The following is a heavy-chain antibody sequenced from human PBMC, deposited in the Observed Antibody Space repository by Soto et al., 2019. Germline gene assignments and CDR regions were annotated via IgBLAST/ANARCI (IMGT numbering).Heavy chain of an antibody. Sequence: SETLSLTCTVSGGSISSSSYYWGWIRQPPGKGLEWIGSIYYSGSTYYNPSLKSRVTISVDTSKNQFSLKLSSVTAADTAVYYCARLRKAAPYYYYGMDVWGQGTTVTVS. J-gene: IGHJ6*02. D-gene: IGHD6-25*01. CDR2: IYYSGST. CDR3: ARLRKAAPYYYYGMDV. CDR1: GGSISSSSYY. V-gene: IGHV4-39*01.